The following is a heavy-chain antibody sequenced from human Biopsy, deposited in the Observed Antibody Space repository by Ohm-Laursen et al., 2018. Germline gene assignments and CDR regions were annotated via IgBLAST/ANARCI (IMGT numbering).Heavy chain of an antibody. J-gene: IGHJ6*02. CDR3: ARAVDYYDPYYFYGLDV. CDR2: INHSGST. Sequence: TLSLTCAVYGGSFRGYYWSWIRQPPGKGLEWIGEINHSGSTNYNPSLKGRVTISEDTSKNQFSLKLRTVTAADTAVYYCARAVDYYDPYYFYGLDVWGQGTTVTVSS. D-gene: IGHD3-16*01. CDR1: GGSFRGYY. V-gene: IGHV4-34*01.